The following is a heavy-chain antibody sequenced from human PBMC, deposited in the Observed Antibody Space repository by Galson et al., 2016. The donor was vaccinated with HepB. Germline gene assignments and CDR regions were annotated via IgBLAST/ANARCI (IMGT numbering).Heavy chain of an antibody. CDR1: GGSITSSNW. Sequence: TLSLTCTVTGGSITSSNWWSWVRQPPGKGLEWIGEIYHSGSADYNPSLRSRVTISVDKSNNQVSLKLSSVTAADTAVYYCARGSGLAWELHGYWGQGTLVTVSS. V-gene: IGHV4-4*02. J-gene: IGHJ4*02. D-gene: IGHD1-26*01. CDR2: IYHSGSA. CDR3: ARGSGLAWELHGY.